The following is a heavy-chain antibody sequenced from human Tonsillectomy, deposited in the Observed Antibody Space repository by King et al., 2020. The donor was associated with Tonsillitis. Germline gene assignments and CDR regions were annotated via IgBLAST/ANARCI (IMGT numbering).Heavy chain of an antibody. CDR2: IYYSGST. D-gene: IGHD3-9*01. CDR1: GGSISSYY. V-gene: IGHV4-59*01. J-gene: IGHJ4*02. CDR3: ARGNFNAYYAILTGYLGVYFDY. Sequence: QLQESGPGLVKPSETLSLTCTVSGGSISSYYWSWIRQPPGKGLEWIGYIYYSGSTNYNPSLKSRVTISVDTSKNQFSLKLSSVTAADTAVYYCARGNFNAYYAILTGYLGVYFDYWGQGTLVTVSS.